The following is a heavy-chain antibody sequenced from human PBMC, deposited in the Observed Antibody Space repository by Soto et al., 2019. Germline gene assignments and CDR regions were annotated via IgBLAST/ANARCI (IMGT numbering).Heavy chain of an antibody. CDR1: GYTLTELS. J-gene: IGHJ6*02. Sequence: ASVKVSCKVSGYTLTELSMHWVRQAPGKGLEWMGGFDPEDGETIYAQKFQGRVTMTEDTSTDTAYMELSSLRVEDTAVYYCAREGGFNIQNDYYYYGLDVWGQGTPVTVSS. D-gene: IGHD3-10*01. CDR2: FDPEDGET. CDR3: AREGGFNIQNDYYYYGLDV. V-gene: IGHV1-24*01.